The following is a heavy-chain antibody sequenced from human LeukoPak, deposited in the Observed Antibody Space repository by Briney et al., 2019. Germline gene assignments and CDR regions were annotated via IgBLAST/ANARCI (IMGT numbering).Heavy chain of an antibody. J-gene: IGHJ5*02. CDR1: GYTFINYG. CDR2: ISANSGNT. CDR3: ARDRHYDASTVFDP. D-gene: IGHD3-3*01. Sequence: ASVKVSCKASGYTFINYGISWVRQAPGQGLEWMGWISANSGNTKFAQKVRGRITMTTDTSTSTAYMELRSLRSDDTAIYYCARDRHYDASTVFDPWGQGTLVTVSS. V-gene: IGHV1-18*01.